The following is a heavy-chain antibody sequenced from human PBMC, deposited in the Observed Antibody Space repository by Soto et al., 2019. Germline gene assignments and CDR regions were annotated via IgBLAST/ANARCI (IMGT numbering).Heavy chain of an antibody. CDR1: GLSFSSYA. CDR3: ARDMYSSDYFVKWFEP. D-gene: IGHD6-19*01. V-gene: IGHV3-30-3*01. J-gene: IGHJ5*02. CDR2: ISHDGINK. Sequence: QVRLVESGGGVVQPGRSLRLSCTASGLSFSSYAMYWFRQPPGKGLEWGAVISHDGINKHYADSGKGRVTVYRDNSNHSLALQLNSLKGEDTAMYYCARDMYSSDYFVKWFEPWGQGTLVTVCS.